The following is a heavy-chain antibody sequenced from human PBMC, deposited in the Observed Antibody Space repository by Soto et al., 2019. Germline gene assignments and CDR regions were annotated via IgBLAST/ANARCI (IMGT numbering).Heavy chain of an antibody. J-gene: IGHJ6*03. D-gene: IGHD6-19*01. Sequence: QLQLQASGPGLVKPSETLSLTCTVSGGSISSSSYYWGWIRQPPGKGLEWIGSIYYSGSTCYNSCVTSRVPRSVDPAEYHFALKLRSMTAADTAVYYCACTGESSGRRLPFGRQYSYYDSMDVWGKGTTVTVSS. CDR2: IYYSGST. CDR1: GGSISSSSYY. V-gene: IGHV4-39*02. CDR3: ACTGESSGRRLPFGRQYSYYDSMDV.